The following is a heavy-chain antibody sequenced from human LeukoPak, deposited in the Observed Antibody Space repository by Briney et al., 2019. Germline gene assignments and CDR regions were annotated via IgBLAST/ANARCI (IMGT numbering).Heavy chain of an antibody. CDR2: FSYTGST. J-gene: IGHJ4*02. D-gene: IGHD5-18*01. CDR1: GGSISSGEYY. CDR3: ARALNENSDAFDS. Sequence: SQTLSLTCIVSGGSISSGEYYWSWIRQPPGKGLEWIGYFSYTGSTYYNPSLKSRVSISVDTSKNQYSLRLMSVTAADTAVYHCARALNENSDAFDSWGQGTLVTVSS. V-gene: IGHV4-30-4*01.